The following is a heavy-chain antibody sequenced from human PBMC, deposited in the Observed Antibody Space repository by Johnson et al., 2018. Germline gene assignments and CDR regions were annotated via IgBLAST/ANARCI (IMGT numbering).Heavy chain of an antibody. CDR3: AKDLMTPAAEYFQH. CDR1: GFTFSNDA. D-gene: IGHD2-8*01. Sequence: VQLVESGGGLVQPGGSLRLSCAASGFTFSNDAMSWVRQAPGKGLEWVSAISGSGGSTYYADSVKGRVTISRENSKNTLYLQMNSRRAEDTAVYYCAKDLMTPAAEYFQHWGQGTLVTVSS. J-gene: IGHJ1*01. CDR2: ISGSGGST. V-gene: IGHV3-23*04.